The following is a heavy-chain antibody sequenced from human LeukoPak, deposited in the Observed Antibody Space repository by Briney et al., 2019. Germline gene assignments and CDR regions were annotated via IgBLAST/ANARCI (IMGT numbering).Heavy chain of an antibody. CDR1: GFTFSSYW. CDR2: INGHGSTT. Sequence: GGSLRLSCAASGFTFSSYWVYWVRQAPGKGLVWVSGINGHGSTTRYADSVKGRFSVSRDNAKSTLYMQMNSLRAEDTAVYYCATYNWNYEADYWGQGILVTVSS. J-gene: IGHJ4*02. CDR3: ATYNWNYEADY. V-gene: IGHV3-74*01. D-gene: IGHD1-7*01.